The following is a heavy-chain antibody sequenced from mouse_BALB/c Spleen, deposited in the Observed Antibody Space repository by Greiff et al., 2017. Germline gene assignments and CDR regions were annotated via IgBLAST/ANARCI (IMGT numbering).Heavy chain of an antibody. Sequence: KLQESGPGLVKPSQSLSLTCTVTGYSITSDYAWNWIRQFPGNKLEWMGYISYSGSTSYNPSLKSRISITRDTSKNQFFLQLNSVTTEDTATYYCARDGGNLAWFAYWGQGTLVTVSA. J-gene: IGHJ3*01. CDR2: ISYSGST. V-gene: IGHV3-2*02. CDR3: ARDGGNLAWFAY. D-gene: IGHD2-1*01. CDR1: GYSITSDYA.